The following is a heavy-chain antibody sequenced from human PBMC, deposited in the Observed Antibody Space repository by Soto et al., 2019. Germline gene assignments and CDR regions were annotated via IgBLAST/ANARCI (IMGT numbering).Heavy chain of an antibody. CDR2: INHSGST. J-gene: IGHJ6*03. V-gene: IGHV4-34*01. Sequence: PSETLSLTCAGYGGSFSGYYWSWIRQPPGKGLEWIGEINHSGSTNYNPSLKSRVTISVDTSKNQFSLKLSSVTAADTAVYYCASLNWNDASARSYYYYMDVWGKGTTVTVSS. D-gene: IGHD1-1*01. CDR1: GGSFSGYY. CDR3: ASLNWNDASARSYYYYMDV.